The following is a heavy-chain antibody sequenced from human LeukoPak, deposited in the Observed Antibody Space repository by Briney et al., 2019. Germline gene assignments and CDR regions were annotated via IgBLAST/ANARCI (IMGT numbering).Heavy chain of an antibody. V-gene: IGHV4-34*01. CDR1: GGAFSGYY. CDR3: ARGGPYGSGRYYKALGSFFDS. Sequence: SETLSLTCAVYGGAFSGYYWTWIRLPPGKGLEWIGEINHSGSTNYNPSLKSRVTISVDTSKNQFSLKLSSVTAADTAVYYCARGGPYGSGRYYKALGSFFDSWGQGTLVTVSS. CDR2: INHSGST. J-gene: IGHJ4*02. D-gene: IGHD3-10*01.